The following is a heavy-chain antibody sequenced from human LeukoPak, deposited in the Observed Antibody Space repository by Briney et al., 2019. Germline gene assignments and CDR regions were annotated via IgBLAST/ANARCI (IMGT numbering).Heavy chain of an antibody. J-gene: IGHJ4*02. Sequence: SETLSLTCTVSGYSISSGYYWGWIRQPPGKGLDWIASIYHSGKTYYNPALKSRVTISVDTSKNQFSLKLSSVTAADTAVYYCAKKGADDFWSGYYTGAFDYWGQGTLVTVSS. CDR1: GYSISSGYY. CDR2: IYHSGKT. D-gene: IGHD3-3*01. CDR3: AKKGADDFWSGYYTGAFDY. V-gene: IGHV4-38-2*02.